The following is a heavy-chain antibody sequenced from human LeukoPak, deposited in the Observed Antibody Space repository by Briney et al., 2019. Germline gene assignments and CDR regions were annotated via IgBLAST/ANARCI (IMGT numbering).Heavy chain of an antibody. CDR2: INHSGST. CDR1: GGSFSGYY. CDR3: ARFRASYYYYGMDV. J-gene: IGHJ6*02. Sequence: SETLSLTCAVYGGSFSGYYWSWIRQPPGKGLEWIGEINHSGSTNYNPSLKSRVTISVDTSKNQFSLKLSSVTAADTAGYYCARFRASYYYYGMDVWGQGTTVTVSS. V-gene: IGHV4-34*01.